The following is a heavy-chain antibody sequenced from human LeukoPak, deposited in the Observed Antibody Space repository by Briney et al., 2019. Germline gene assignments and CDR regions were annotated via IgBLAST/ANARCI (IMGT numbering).Heavy chain of an antibody. D-gene: IGHD3-22*01. CDR1: GFTFSSYW. CDR3: ARDTSGYFSVGD. Sequence: GGSLRLSCAASGFTFSSYWMSWVRQAPGKGLEWVANIKQDGSEKYYVDSVKGRFTISRDNANTSLYLQMNSLRAEDTAVYHCARDTSGYFSVGDWGQGTLVTVSS. CDR2: IKQDGSEK. J-gene: IGHJ4*02. V-gene: IGHV3-7*01.